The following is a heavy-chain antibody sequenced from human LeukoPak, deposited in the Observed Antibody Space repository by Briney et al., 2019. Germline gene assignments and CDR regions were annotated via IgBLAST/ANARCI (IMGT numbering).Heavy chain of an antibody. J-gene: IGHJ4*02. CDR1: GYTFKHYD. V-gene: IGHV1-8*01. CDR3: ARAPTSVPNYRLDS. CDR2: VNANSGNT. D-gene: IGHD3-16*02. Sequence: ASVKVSCTASGYTFKHYDINWVRQAAGQRLEWVGWVNANSGNTGYAQKFQGRVTMTRNTSISTVYLEVNSLTSEDTAVYYCARAPTSVPNYRLDSWGQGTLVAVS.